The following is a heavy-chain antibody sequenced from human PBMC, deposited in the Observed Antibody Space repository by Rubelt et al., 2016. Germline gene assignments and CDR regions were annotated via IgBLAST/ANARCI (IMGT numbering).Heavy chain of an antibody. J-gene: IGHJ5*02. Sequence: QVPLVQSGAEVKKPGSSVKVSCKASGLSFGDSSVTWVRQAPGQGLEWMGGLLPIFGTANYAQKLQGRVTITADESTSTAYMELSSLRSEDTAVYYCARASSTSYWEGWFDPWGQGTLVTVSS. CDR3: ARASSTSYWEGWFDP. D-gene: IGHD2-2*01. CDR1: GLSFGDSS. CDR2: LLPIFGTA. V-gene: IGHV1-69*13.